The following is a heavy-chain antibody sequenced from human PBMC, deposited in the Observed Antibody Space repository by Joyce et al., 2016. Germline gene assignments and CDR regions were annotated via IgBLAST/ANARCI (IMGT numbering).Heavy chain of an antibody. CDR1: GGSFSGYS. CDR2: INHSGST. Sequence: VQLQQWGAGLLKPSETVSLTCAVYGGSFSGYSWRWNRQPPGKGLGWIGEINHSGSTNYNPSLESRVTISVDTSKDQFALRLNSVTAADTAVYYCARGLSAFDYSNYAGYDYWGQGTLVTVSS. J-gene: IGHJ4*02. V-gene: IGHV4-34*01. D-gene: IGHD4-11*01. CDR3: ARGLSAFDYSNYAGYDY.